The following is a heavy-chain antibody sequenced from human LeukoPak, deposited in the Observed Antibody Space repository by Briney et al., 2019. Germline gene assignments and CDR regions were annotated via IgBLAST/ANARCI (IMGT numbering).Heavy chain of an antibody. CDR3: ARDIEESMDV. CDR2: TYYRSNWYN. Sequence: SQTLSLTCAISGDSVSSNGAAWNWIRQSPSRGLEWLGRTYYRSNWYNDYAVSVRSRITINAETSKNQFSLHLNSVTPEDTAVYYCARDIEESMDVWGQGTTVTVSS. J-gene: IGHJ6*02. V-gene: IGHV6-1*01. D-gene: IGHD1-26*01. CDR1: GDSVSSNGAA.